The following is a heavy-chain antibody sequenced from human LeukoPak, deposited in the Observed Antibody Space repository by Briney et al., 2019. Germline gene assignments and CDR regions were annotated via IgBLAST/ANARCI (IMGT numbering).Heavy chain of an antibody. J-gene: IGHJ5*02. D-gene: IGHD2-2*01. Sequence: GGSLRLSCAASGFTFSSYSMNWVRQAPGKGLEWVSSISSSSPYIYYADSLRGRFTIFRDNAKNSLYLQMNSLRAEATAVYYCARGGVPAAMGWFDPWGQGTLVTVSS. CDR3: ARGGVPAAMGWFDP. V-gene: IGHV3-21*01. CDR1: GFTFSSYS. CDR2: ISSSSPYI.